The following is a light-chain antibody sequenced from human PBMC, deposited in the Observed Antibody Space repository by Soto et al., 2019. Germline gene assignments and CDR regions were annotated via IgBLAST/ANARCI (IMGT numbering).Light chain of an antibody. CDR1: SSNIGSND. V-gene: IGLV1-47*01. J-gene: IGLJ3*02. Sequence: QPVLTQPPSTSGTPGQRVSIYCSGSSSNIGSNDVYWYQHVPGAAPKLLIYRNNRRPSGVPDRFSGSKSGSAVSLAISGLRSEDEADYYCASWDDTLSGPLFGGGTKLTVL. CDR3: ASWDDTLSGPL. CDR2: RNN.